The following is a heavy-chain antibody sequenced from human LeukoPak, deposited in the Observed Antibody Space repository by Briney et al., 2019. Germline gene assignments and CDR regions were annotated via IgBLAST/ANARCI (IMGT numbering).Heavy chain of an antibody. CDR1: GYTFTNYG. J-gene: IGHJ4*02. CDR2: IRAYSGNT. CDR3: ARDIATVVHQD. Sequence: ASVKVSCKTSGYTFTNYGITWVRQAPGQGLEWMGWIRAYSGNTNYVQKFQGRVTMATDESTSTAYMELRSLRSDDTAVYYCARDIATVVHQDWGQGTLVTVSS. D-gene: IGHD2-2*01. V-gene: IGHV1-18*01.